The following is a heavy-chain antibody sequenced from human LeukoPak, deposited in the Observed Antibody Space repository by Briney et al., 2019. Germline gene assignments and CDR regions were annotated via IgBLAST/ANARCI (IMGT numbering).Heavy chain of an antibody. CDR3: ARDSEATIFGVVRGYYFDY. D-gene: IGHD3-3*01. CDR2: IYTSGST. J-gene: IGHJ4*02. Sequence: PSQTLSLTCTVSGGSISSGSYYWSWIRQPAGKGLEWIGRIYTSGSTNYNPSLKSRVTISVDTSKNQFSLKLSSVTAADTAVYYCARDSEATIFGVVRGYYFDYWGQGTLVTVSS. CDR1: GGSISSGSYY. V-gene: IGHV4-61*02.